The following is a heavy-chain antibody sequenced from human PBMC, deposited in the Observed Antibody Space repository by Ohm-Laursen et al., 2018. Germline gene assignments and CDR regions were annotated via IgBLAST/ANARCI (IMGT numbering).Heavy chain of an antibody. D-gene: IGHD2-2*01. Sequence: GTLSLTCTVSGGSISSGGYYWSWIRQPPGKGLEWIGEINHSGSTNYNPSLKSRVTISVDTSKNQFSLKPSSVTAADTAVYYCARVQLYCSSTSCYPSRYYYYYYGMDVWGQGTTVTVSS. V-gene: IGHV4-39*07. J-gene: IGHJ6*02. CDR1: GGSISSGGYY. CDR3: ARVQLYCSSTSCYPSRYYYYYYGMDV. CDR2: INHSGST.